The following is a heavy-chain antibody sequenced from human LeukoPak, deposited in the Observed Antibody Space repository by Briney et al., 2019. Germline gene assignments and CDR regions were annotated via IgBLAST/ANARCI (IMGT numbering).Heavy chain of an antibody. D-gene: IGHD1-14*01. V-gene: IGHV3-48*01. Sequence: GGSLRLSCAASGFTFSNYSMNWVRQAPGKGLEWVSYISSSSSTIYYADSVEGRFTISRDNAKNSLYLQMNSLRAEDTAVYYCASGPPSLYYYYYYMDVWGKGTTVTVSS. J-gene: IGHJ6*03. CDR3: ASGPPSLYYYYYYMDV. CDR1: GFTFSNYS. CDR2: ISSSSSTI.